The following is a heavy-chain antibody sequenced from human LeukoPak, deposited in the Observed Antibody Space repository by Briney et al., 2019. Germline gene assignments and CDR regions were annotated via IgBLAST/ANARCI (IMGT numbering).Heavy chain of an antibody. CDR2: IYHSGST. V-gene: IGHV4-38-2*02. D-gene: IGHD3-3*01. Sequence: SETLSLTCTVSGYSISSGYYWGWIRQPPGKGLEWIGSIYHSGSTYYNPSLKSRVTISIDTSKNQFSLKLSSVTAADTAVYYCAGETSGQGYFQYWGQGTLVTVSS. CDR1: GYSISSGYY. J-gene: IGHJ1*01. CDR3: AGETSGQGYFQY.